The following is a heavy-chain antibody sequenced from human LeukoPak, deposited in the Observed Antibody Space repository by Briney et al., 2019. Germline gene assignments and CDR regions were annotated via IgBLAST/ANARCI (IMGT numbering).Heavy chain of an antibody. D-gene: IGHD5-18*01. Sequence: GRSLRLSCAASGFTFSSYGMHWVRQAPGKGLEWVAVIWYDGSNKYYADSVKGRFTISRDNSKNTLYLQMNSLRAEATAVYYCARARGYSYGTLGFDYWGQGTLVTVSS. CDR2: IWYDGSNK. V-gene: IGHV3-33*01. CDR1: GFTFSSYG. CDR3: ARARGYSYGTLGFDY. J-gene: IGHJ4*02.